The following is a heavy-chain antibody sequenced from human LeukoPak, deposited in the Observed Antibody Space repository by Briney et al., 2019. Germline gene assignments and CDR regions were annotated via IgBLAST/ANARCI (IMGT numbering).Heavy chain of an antibody. D-gene: IGHD3-10*01. CDR2: VYYTGRT. CDR1: GGSLTGYY. CDR3: ARHMSGSYDAFEL. V-gene: IGHV4-59*08. Sequence: PSETLSLNCTVSGGSLTGYYWSWIRQPPGQGLEWIAYVYYTGRTLYNPSLESRVTISVDTSKTPFSLKLTSVTAADTAGYYCARHMSGSYDAFELWGRGTPVTVSS. J-gene: IGHJ3*01.